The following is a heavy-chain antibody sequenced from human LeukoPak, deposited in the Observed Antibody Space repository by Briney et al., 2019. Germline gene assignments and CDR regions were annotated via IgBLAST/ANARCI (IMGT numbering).Heavy chain of an antibody. Sequence: SETLSLTCTVSGGSISSSSAYWGWIRQPPGKGLEWIGSIYYSKNAYYNPSLKSRVTISADTSKNQFSLTLGSVSATDTAVYYCVSPRGFSYGYFDYWGQGTLVTVSS. CDR3: VSPRGFSYGYFDY. CDR1: GGSISSSSAY. CDR2: IYYSKNA. V-gene: IGHV4-39*01. D-gene: IGHD5-18*01. J-gene: IGHJ4*02.